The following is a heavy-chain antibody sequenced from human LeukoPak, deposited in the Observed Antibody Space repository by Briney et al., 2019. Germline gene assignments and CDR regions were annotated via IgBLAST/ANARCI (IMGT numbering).Heavy chain of an antibody. Sequence: PGGSLRLSCAASGFTFSSYAMHWVRQAPGKGLEWVAVISYDGSNKYYADSVKGRFTISRDNSENTLYLQMNSLRAEDTAVYYCARDIDFLSCGGDCYSEYCFDYWGQGTLVTVSS. D-gene: IGHD2-21*02. J-gene: IGHJ4*02. V-gene: IGHV3-30*04. CDR2: ISYDGSNK. CDR1: GFTFSSYA. CDR3: ARDIDFLSCGGDCYSEYCFDY.